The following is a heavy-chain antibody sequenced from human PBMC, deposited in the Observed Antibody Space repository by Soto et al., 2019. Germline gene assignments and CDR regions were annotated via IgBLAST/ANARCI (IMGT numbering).Heavy chain of an antibody. Sequence: EVQLVESGGGLVQPGGSLRLSCAASGFTFSSYWMSWVRQAPGKGLEWVANIKQDGSEKYYVDSVKGRFTISRDNAKNSLYLQMNSLRAEDTAVYYCARAQYNWNGPGLVDYWGQGTLVTVSS. J-gene: IGHJ4*02. CDR2: IKQDGSEK. CDR1: GFTFSSYW. CDR3: ARAQYNWNGPGLVDY. V-gene: IGHV3-7*05. D-gene: IGHD1-20*01.